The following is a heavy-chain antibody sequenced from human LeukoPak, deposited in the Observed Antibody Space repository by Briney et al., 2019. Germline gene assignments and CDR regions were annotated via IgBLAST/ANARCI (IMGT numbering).Heavy chain of an antibody. CDR3: AKDPPYYGSGSYYIREYFQH. Sequence: PGGSLRLSCAASGFTFSSCAMSWVRQAPGKGLEWVSAISGSGGSTYYADSVKGRFTISRDNSKNTLYLQMNSLRAEDTAVYYCAKDPPYYGSGSYYIREYFQHWGQGTLVTVSS. V-gene: IGHV3-23*01. CDR1: GFTFSSCA. J-gene: IGHJ1*01. CDR2: ISGSGGST. D-gene: IGHD3-10*01.